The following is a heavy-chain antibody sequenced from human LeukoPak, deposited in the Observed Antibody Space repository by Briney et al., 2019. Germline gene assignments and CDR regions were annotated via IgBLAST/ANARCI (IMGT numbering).Heavy chain of an antibody. CDR3: ARVDDYDFWSGYPIRFDY. V-gene: IGHV3-11*04. D-gene: IGHD3-3*01. CDR1: GFTFSDYY. CDR2: ISSSGSTI. Sequence: GGSLRLSCAASGFTFSDYYMSWIRQAPGKGLEWVSYISSSGSTIYYADSVKGRFTISRDNAKNSLYLQMNSLRAEDTAVYYCARVDDYDFWSGYPIRFDYWGQGTLVTVSS. J-gene: IGHJ4*02.